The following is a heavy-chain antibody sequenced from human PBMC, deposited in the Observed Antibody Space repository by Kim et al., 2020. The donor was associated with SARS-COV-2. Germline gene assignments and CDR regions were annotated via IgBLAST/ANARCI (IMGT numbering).Heavy chain of an antibody. D-gene: IGHD4-17*01. CDR2: IYSGGST. Sequence: GGSLRLSCAASGFTVSSNYMSWVRQAPGKGLEWVSVIYSGGSTYYADSVKGRFTISRHNSKNTLYLQMNSLRAEDTAVYYCERDRVSSYDYGDYNYGMDVWGQGTTVSVS. V-gene: IGHV3-53*04. CDR1: GFTVSSNY. CDR3: ERDRVSSYDYGDYNYGMDV. J-gene: IGHJ6*02.